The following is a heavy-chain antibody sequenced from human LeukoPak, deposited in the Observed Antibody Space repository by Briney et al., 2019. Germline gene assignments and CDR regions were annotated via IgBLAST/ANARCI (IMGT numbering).Heavy chain of an antibody. Sequence: GESLKISCKGSGYSFTSYWIGWVRQMPGKGLEWMGIIYPGDSDTRYSPSFQGQVTISADKSISTAYLQWSSLKASDTAMYYCARLLGYYDSSGYSHNWFDLWGQGTLVTVSS. D-gene: IGHD3-22*01. J-gene: IGHJ5*02. V-gene: IGHV5-51*01. CDR1: GYSFTSYW. CDR2: IYPGDSDT. CDR3: ARLLGYYDSSGYSHNWFDL.